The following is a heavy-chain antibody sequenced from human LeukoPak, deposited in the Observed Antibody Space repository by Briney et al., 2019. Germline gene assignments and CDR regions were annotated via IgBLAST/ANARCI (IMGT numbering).Heavy chain of an antibody. J-gene: IGHJ4*02. CDR2: IYYSGST. Sequence: PSETLSLTCTVSGGSISSSSYYWGWIRQPPGKGLEWIGSIYYSGSTYYNPSLKSRVTISVDTSKNQFSLKLSSVTAADTAVYYCARNQLLEVYYFDYWGQGTLVTVSS. D-gene: IGHD2-2*01. CDR3: ARNQLLEVYYFDY. V-gene: IGHV4-39*01. CDR1: GGSISSSSYY.